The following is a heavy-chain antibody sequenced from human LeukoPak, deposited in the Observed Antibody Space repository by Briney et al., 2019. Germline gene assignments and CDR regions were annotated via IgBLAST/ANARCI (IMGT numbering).Heavy chain of an antibody. V-gene: IGHV3-23*01. CDR1: GFTFSSYA. CDR2: ISGSGGST. J-gene: IGHJ4*02. CDR3: AKDRSYCDSSGYYDY. D-gene: IGHD3-22*01. Sequence: PGGSLRLSCAASGFTFSSYAMSWVRQAPGKGLEWVSAISGSGGSTYYADSVKGRFTISRDNSKNTLYLQMNSLRAEDTAVYYCAKDRSYCDSSGYYDYWGQGTLVTVSS.